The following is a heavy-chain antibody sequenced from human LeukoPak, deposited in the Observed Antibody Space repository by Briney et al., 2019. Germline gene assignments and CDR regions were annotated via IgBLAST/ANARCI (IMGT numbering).Heavy chain of an antibody. CDR2: ISPDNGNT. CDR1: GYTFTSYG. Sequence: GASVKVSCKASGYTFTSYGISWVRQAPGQGLEWMGSISPDNGNTKYTERLQGRVIMTTDASTRTAYMELRSLRSDDTAVFYCARDQYDYTWGSYRPYFDSWGQGTLVTVSS. CDR3: ARDQYDYTWGSYRPYFDS. J-gene: IGHJ4*02. V-gene: IGHV1-18*04. D-gene: IGHD3-16*02.